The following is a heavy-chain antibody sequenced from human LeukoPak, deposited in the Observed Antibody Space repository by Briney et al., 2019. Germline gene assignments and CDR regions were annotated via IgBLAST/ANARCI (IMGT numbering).Heavy chain of an antibody. CDR3: ARHMGTVVTSYWYFDL. CDR2: IYYSGST. D-gene: IGHD4-23*01. V-gene: IGHV4-59*08. Sequence: SETLSLTCTVSGGSMNNYYWSWIRQPPGKGLEWIGYIYYSGSTNYNPSLKSRLTISVDTSKNQFSLKLSSVTAADTAVYYCARHMGTVVTSYWYFDLWGRGTLVTVSS. CDR1: GGSMNNYY. J-gene: IGHJ2*01.